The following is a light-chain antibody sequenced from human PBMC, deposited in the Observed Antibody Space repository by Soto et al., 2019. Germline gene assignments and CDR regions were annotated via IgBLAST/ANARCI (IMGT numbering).Light chain of an antibody. CDR2: DVS. V-gene: IGLV2-14*01. CDR1: SSDVGDYNY. J-gene: IGLJ1*01. Sequence: QSALTQPASVSGSPGQSSTISCTGTSSDVGDYNYVSWYQQHPGKAPKLMIYDVSNRPSGVSNRFSGSKSGSTASLTISGLQAEAEADYYCRSYTSSTTRVFGTGTKVTVL. CDR3: RSYTSSTTRV.